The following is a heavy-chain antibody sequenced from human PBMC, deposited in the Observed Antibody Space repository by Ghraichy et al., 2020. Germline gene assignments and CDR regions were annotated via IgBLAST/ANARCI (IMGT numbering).Heavy chain of an antibody. CDR2: IYYSGST. CDR3: AREWAYGDYVTRYYGLDV. Sequence: SETLSLTCTVSGGFISSYYWSWIRQPPGKGLEWIGYIYYSGSTNYNPSLKSRVTISVDTSKNQFSLKLSSVTAADTAVYYCAREWAYGDYVTRYYGLDVWGQGTTLPVSS. V-gene: IGHV4-59*01. J-gene: IGHJ6*02. CDR1: GGFISSYY. D-gene: IGHD4-17*01.